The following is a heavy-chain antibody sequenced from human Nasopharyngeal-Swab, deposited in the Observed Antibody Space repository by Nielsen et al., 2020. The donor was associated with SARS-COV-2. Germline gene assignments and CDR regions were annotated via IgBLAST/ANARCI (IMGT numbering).Heavy chain of an antibody. Sequence: WIRQPPGKGLEWIGEINHSGIANYNPSLKSRVTILIDTSKNQFSLRLTSVTAADAAVYYCARGGFDYWGQGTLDTVSS. J-gene: IGHJ4*02. CDR2: INHSGIA. V-gene: IGHV4-34*01. CDR3: ARGGFDY.